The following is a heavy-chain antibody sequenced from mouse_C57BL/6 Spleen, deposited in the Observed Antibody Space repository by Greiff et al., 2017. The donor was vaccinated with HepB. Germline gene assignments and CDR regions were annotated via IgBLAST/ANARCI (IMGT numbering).Heavy chain of an antibody. CDR2: ISSGSSTI. Sequence: EVKLIESGGGLVKPGGSLKLSCAASGFTFSDYGMHWVRQAPEKGLEWVAYISSGSSTIYYADTVKGRFTIARDKAKNTLFLQMTSLRSEDTAMYYCARPLYYDYEWFAYWGEGTLVTVSA. J-gene: IGHJ3*01. D-gene: IGHD2-4*01. V-gene: IGHV5-17*01. CDR1: GFTFSDYG. CDR3: ARPLYYDYEWFAY.